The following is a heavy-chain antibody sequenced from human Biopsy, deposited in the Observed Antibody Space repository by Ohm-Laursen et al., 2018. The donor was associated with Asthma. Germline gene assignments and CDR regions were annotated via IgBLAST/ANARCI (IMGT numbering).Heavy chain of an antibody. Sequence: SLRLSCSASGFTFRDYWTSWVRQVPGKGLEWVANIKHDGTGKNHVDSLKGRFIISRDNAKNSLYLQMNSLRAEDTAVYYCARTFHFWSPYHAEHYQLWGQGTLVTVPS. D-gene: IGHD3-3*02. CDR2: IKHDGTGK. V-gene: IGHV3-7*01. CDR1: GFTFRDYW. CDR3: ARTFHFWSPYHAEHYQL. J-gene: IGHJ1*01.